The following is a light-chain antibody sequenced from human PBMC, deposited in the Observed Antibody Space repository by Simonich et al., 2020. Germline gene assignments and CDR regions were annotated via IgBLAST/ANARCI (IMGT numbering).Light chain of an antibody. CDR1: SSDVGGYNY. V-gene: IGLV2-14*01. Sequence: QSALTQPASVSGSPGQSITISCTGTSSDVGGYNYVSWYQQHPGKAPKLLIYYVSKRPSGVSNRFSGSKSGHTAALTSSGLQAEDEADYYCSSYTSSSTWVFGGGTKLTVL. J-gene: IGLJ3*02. CDR3: SSYTSSSTWV. CDR2: YVS.